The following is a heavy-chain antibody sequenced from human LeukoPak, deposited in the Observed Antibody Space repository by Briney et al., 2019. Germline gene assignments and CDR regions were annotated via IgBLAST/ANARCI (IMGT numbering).Heavy chain of an antibody. V-gene: IGHV3-74*01. CDR2: INSDGSWT. CDR1: GNYW. J-gene: IGHJ4*02. Sequence: GGSLRLSCSASGNYWMHWVRQAPGKGLVWVSHINSDGSWTSYADSVKGRFTISKDNAKNTVYLQMNSLRAEDTAVYYCVSFYETYWGRGTLVTVSS. CDR3: VSFYETY. D-gene: IGHD2/OR15-2a*01.